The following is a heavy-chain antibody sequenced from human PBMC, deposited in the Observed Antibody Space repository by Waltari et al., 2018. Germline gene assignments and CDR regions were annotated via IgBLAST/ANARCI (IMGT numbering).Heavy chain of an antibody. CDR1: GGSISSGGYY. V-gene: IGHV4-31*03. D-gene: IGHD3-22*01. J-gene: IGHJ4*02. CDR3: ARGTITMIAYYFDY. CDR2: IYHRGST. Sequence: QVQLQESGPGLVKPSQTLSLTCTVSGGSISSGGYYWSWIRQHPGKGLEWIGYIYHRGSTYYNPSLKSRVTISVDRSKNQFSLKLSSVTAADTAVYYCARGTITMIAYYFDYWGQGTLVTVSS.